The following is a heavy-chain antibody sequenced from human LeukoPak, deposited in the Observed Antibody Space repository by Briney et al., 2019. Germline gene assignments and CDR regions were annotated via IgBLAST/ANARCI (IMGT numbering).Heavy chain of an antibody. Sequence: GGSLRLSCAASGFTFSNAWMSWVRQAPGKGLEWVGRIKSKTDGGTTDYAAPVKGRFTISGDDSKNTLYLQMNSLKTEDTAVYYCTTARKSYYYDSSGYYRFDYWGQGTLVTVSS. J-gene: IGHJ4*02. CDR3: TTARKSYYYDSSGYYRFDY. CDR1: GFTFSNAW. D-gene: IGHD3-22*01. CDR2: IKSKTDGGTT. V-gene: IGHV3-15*01.